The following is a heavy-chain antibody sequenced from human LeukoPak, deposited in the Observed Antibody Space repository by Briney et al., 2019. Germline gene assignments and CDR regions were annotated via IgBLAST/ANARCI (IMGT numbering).Heavy chain of an antibody. CDR3: ARDGGRIAAAWGYGMDV. V-gene: IGHV1-18*01. CDR1: GYTFTSYG. CDR2: ISAYNGNT. Sequence: GASVKVSCKASGYTFTSYGISWARQAPGQGLEWMGWISAYNGNTNYAQKLQGRVTMTTDTSTSTAYMELRSLRSDDTAVYYCARDGGRIAAAWGYGMDVWGQGTTVTVSS. J-gene: IGHJ6*02. D-gene: IGHD6-13*01.